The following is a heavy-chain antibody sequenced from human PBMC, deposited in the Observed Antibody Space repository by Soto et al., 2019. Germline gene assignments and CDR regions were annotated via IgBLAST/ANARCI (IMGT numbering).Heavy chain of an antibody. CDR1: GGSFSAYD. Sequence: SETLSLTCAVYGGSFSAYDWSWIRQPPGKGPEWIGEINHSGNTYDNPSLNSRAPISEDTSKNHFSRRLSSVTAADTAVYYCASLGGLSGFYIWGQGTMVT. CDR2: INHSGNT. CDR3: ASLGGLSGFYI. V-gene: IGHV4-34*04. J-gene: IGHJ3*02. D-gene: IGHD2-15*01.